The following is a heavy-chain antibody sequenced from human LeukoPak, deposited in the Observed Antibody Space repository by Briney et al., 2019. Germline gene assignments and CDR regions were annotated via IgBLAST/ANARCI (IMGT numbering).Heavy chain of an antibody. CDR2: INHSGST. CDR1: GGSFSGYY. V-gene: IGHV4-34*01. Sequence: SETLSLTCAVYGGSFSGYYWSWIRQPPGKGLEWIGEINHSGSTNYNPSLKSRVTISVDTSKNQFSLKLSSVTAADTAVYYCARVGAARRDYYYYYMDVWGKGTTVTVSS. J-gene: IGHJ6*03. CDR3: ARVGAARRDYYYYYMDV. D-gene: IGHD6-6*01.